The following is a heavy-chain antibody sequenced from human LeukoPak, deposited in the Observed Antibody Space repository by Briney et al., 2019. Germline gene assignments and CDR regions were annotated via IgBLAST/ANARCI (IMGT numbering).Heavy chain of an antibody. Sequence: SGGSLRLSCAASASTFSRSYMGWVRQAPGKGLEWVALMRLAGSVTYYVESVKGRFTISRDNTKNLLYLHMNNLRAEDTAVYYCAIDRGARWGQGTLVTVSS. CDR3: AIDRGAR. CDR2: MRLAGSVT. V-gene: IGHV3-7*01. J-gene: IGHJ4*02. CDR1: ASTFSRSY.